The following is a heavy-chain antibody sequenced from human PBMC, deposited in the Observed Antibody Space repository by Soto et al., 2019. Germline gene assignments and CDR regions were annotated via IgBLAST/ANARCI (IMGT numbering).Heavy chain of an antibody. CDR3: ARRYGPGFDY. CDR2: MYHSGST. Sequence: SETLSLTCAVSGGSISSGGYSWSWIRQPPGKGLEWIGYMYHSGSTYYNPSLTSRVTISVDTSKNQFSLKLSSVTAADTAVYYCARRYGPGFDYWGQGTLVTVSS. J-gene: IGHJ4*02. V-gene: IGHV4-30-2*05. CDR1: GGSISSGGYS. D-gene: IGHD4-17*01.